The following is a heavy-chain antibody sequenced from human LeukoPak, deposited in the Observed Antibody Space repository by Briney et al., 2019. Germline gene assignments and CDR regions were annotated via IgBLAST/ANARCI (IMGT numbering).Heavy chain of an antibody. J-gene: IGHJ4*02. Sequence: GGSLRLSCAASGFTFSSYEMNWVRQAPGKGLEWVSYISSSGSTIYYADSVKGRFTISRDNAKNSLFLEMNSLRAEDTAVYYCVRNGGSFDYWGQGTLVTVSS. D-gene: IGHD2-15*01. CDR1: GFTFSSYE. CDR2: ISSSGSTI. CDR3: VRNGGSFDY. V-gene: IGHV3-48*03.